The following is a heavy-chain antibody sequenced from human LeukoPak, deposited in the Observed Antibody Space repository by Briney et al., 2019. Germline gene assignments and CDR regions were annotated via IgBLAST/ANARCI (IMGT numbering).Heavy chain of an antibody. CDR3: ARGTVTAPDY. CDR2: ISSSGRNI. Sequence: QPGGSLRLSCAASGFTFSNYEFNWVRQAPGKGLEWASYISSSGRNIYYADSVKGRFTISRDNSKNTLYLQMNRLRPEDTAVYYCARGTVTAPDYWGQGILVTVSS. J-gene: IGHJ4*02. D-gene: IGHD2-21*02. CDR1: GFTFSNYE. V-gene: IGHV3-48*03.